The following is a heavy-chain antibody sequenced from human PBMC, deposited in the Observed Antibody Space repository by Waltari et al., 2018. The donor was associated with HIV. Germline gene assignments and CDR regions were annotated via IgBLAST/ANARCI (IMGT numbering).Heavy chain of an antibody. J-gene: IGHJ6*02. Sequence: QVQLHESGPGLVKPSETLSLTCGVSGYSISRVYLWGWIRQAPGKGLEWIGHIYHSGTTHYNPSLQSRVTLSVDTSKNQFSLRLNSVTAADTAVYFCARGADRGDDRRDYYGMDVWGQGTTVTVSS. D-gene: IGHD4-17*01. CDR3: ARGADRGDDRRDYYGMDV. CDR1: GYSISRVYL. CDR2: IYHSGTT. V-gene: IGHV4-38-2*01.